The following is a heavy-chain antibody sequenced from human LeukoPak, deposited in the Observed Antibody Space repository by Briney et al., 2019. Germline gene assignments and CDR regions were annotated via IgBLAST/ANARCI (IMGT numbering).Heavy chain of an antibody. CDR3: ARDLDYYYTDV. J-gene: IGHJ6*03. CDR2: IWYDGSNK. CDR1: GFTFSSYG. Sequence: GGSLRLSCAASGFTFSSYGXHWVRQAPGKGLEWVAVIWYDGSNKYYADSVKGRFTISRDNSKNTLYLQMNSLRAEDTAVYYCARDLDYYYTDVWGKGTTVTVSS. V-gene: IGHV3-33*01.